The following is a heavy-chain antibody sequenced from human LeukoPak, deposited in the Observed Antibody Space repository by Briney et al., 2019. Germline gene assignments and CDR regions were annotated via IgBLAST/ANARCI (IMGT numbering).Heavy chain of an antibody. CDR2: VSDSGST. J-gene: IGHJ6*03. Sequence: SETLSLTCTVSGGSISSLYWSWIRKPPGKGLEWIGYVSDSGSTNYNPSLKSRVTVSVDTSKDQFSLKLTSVTAADTAVYYCARTGSSWPLYYYYYYMNVWGQGTTVTVTS. CDR1: GGSISSLY. CDR3: ARTGSSWPLYYYYYYMNV. D-gene: IGHD6-13*01. V-gene: IGHV4-59*11.